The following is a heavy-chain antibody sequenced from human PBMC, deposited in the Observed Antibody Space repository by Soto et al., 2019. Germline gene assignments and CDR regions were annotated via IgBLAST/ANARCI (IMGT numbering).Heavy chain of an antibody. Sequence: GGSLRLSCVASGFNLSHPWMTWVRQAAGKGLEWVGRIKSKTDGGTADYAAPVKGRATISRDDTKNTVYLQMNSLKTEDTAVYYCTTGIYYDILTGYHNVAYWGQGALVTVS. CDR3: TTGIYYDILTGYHNVAY. J-gene: IGHJ4*02. CDR1: GFNLSHPW. D-gene: IGHD3-9*01. V-gene: IGHV3-15*01. CDR2: IKSKTDGGTA.